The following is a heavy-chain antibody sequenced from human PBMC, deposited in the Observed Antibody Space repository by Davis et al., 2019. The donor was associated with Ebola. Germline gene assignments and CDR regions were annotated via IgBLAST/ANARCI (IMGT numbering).Heavy chain of an antibody. CDR1: GFTVSSNY. V-gene: IGHV3-66*01. Sequence: GESLKISCAASGFTVSSNYMSWVRQAPGKGLEWVSVIYSGGSTYYADPVKGRFTISRDNSKNTLYLQMNSLRAEDTAVYYCAREGISSGYSSLYYYGMDVWGQGTTVTVSS. CDR2: IYSGGST. CDR3: AREGISSGYSSLYYYGMDV. D-gene: IGHD3-22*01. J-gene: IGHJ6*02.